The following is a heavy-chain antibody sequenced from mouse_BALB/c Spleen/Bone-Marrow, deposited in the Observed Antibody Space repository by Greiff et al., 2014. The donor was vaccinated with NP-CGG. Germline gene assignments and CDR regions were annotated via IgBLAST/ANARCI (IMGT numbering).Heavy chain of an antibody. Sequence: VQLKQSGPGLVKPSQSLSLTCTVTGYSITSDYAWNWLRQFPGNKLEWMGYISYSGNTSYNPSLKSRISITRDTSKNQFFLQLNSGTTEDTATYYCARYDYDGVDYWGQGTTLTVSS. D-gene: IGHD2-4*01. CDR1: GYSITSDYA. J-gene: IGHJ2*01. CDR2: ISYSGNT. CDR3: ARYDYDGVDY. V-gene: IGHV3-2*02.